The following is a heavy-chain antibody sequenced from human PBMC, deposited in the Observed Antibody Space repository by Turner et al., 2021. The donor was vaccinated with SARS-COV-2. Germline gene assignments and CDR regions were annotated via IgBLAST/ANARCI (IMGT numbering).Heavy chain of an antibody. Sequence: EVQLAQSGAGWKEPGECLTLACMRSGYRLTSYWIGWVRQMPGKGLEWMGIIYPGDSDTRYSPSFQGQVTISADKSISTAYLQWSSLKASDTAMYYCARQTYNYGSERYYYHGMDVWGQGTTVTVSS. V-gene: IGHV5-51*01. J-gene: IGHJ6*02. CDR2: IYPGDSDT. CDR3: ARQTYNYGSERYYYHGMDV. CDR1: GYRLTSYW. D-gene: IGHD3-10*01.